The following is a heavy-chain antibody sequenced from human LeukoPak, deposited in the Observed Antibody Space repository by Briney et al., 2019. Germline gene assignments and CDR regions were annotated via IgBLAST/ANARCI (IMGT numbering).Heavy chain of an antibody. CDR1: GDSINNNNYY. Sequence: SETLSLTCTVSGDSINNNNYYWGWIRQPPGEGLEWIGNIYYNGRTYYSPSLKSRGTISVDTSNNQFSLKLNSVTAADTAVYYCARHYGDYDYYYYGMDVWGQGTTVTVSS. CDR2: IYYNGRT. J-gene: IGHJ6*02. D-gene: IGHD4-17*01. V-gene: IGHV4-39*01. CDR3: ARHYGDYDYYYYGMDV.